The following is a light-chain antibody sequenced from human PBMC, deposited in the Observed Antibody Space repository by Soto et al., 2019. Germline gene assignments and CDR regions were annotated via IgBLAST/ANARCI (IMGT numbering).Light chain of an antibody. CDR3: QQYSKWPDT. Sequence: EIVMTQSPATLSVSPGERATLSCRASQSISIHLAWYQQRPGQAPRLLIYAASTRATGIPARFGGSGSGTEFTLTISRLQSEDFAFYYCQQYSKWPDTFGQGTKLEIK. CDR2: AAS. V-gene: IGKV3-15*01. CDR1: QSISIH. J-gene: IGKJ2*01.